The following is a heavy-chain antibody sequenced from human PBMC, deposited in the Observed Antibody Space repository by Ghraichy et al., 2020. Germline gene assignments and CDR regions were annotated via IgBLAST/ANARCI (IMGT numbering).Heavy chain of an antibody. Sequence: GGSLRLSCEASGFSFSGYTMNWVRQAPGKGLEWVSSMSSNSAYIYYEDSVKSRFVISRDNAKNSLYLQMNSLRVEDTAVSFCVRGPTSGMEVWGQGLTVT. J-gene: IGHJ6*01. V-gene: IGHV3-21*01. CDR2: MSSNSAYI. CDR3: VRGPTSGMEV. D-gene: IGHD1-26*01. CDR1: GFSFSGYT.